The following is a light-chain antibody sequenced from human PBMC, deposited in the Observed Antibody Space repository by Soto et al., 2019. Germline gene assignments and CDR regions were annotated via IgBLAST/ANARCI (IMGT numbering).Light chain of an antibody. CDR2: AAS. V-gene: IGKV1-39*01. CDR3: PQSYSNGT. J-gene: IGKJ1*01. CDR1: QSISSY. Sequence: DIQMAKSPSSLSAPVGDRVTITCRASQSISSYLNWYQQKPGKAPKLLIYAASSLQSGVPSRFSGSGSGTDFTLTISSLPPEDFATYYCPQSYSNGTFGQGTKVDIK.